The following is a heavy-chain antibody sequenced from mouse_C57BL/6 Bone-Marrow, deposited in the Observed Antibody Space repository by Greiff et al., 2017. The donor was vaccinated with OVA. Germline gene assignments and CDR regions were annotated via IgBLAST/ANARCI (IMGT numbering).Heavy chain of an antibody. Sequence: EVQLQQSGPELVKPGASVKIPCKASGYTFTDYNMDWVKQSHGKSLEWIGDINPNNGGTIYNQKFKGKATLTVDKSSSTAYMELRSLTSEDTAVYYCARPFITTEKYYFDYWGQGTTLTVSS. CDR1: GYTFTDYN. J-gene: IGHJ2*01. D-gene: IGHD1-1*01. CDR2: INPNNGGT. CDR3: ARPFITTEKYYFDY. V-gene: IGHV1-18*01.